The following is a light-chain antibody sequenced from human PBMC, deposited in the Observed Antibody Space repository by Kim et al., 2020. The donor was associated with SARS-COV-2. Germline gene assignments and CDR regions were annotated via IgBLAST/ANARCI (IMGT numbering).Light chain of an antibody. CDR1: SLRLYY. V-gene: IGLV3-19*01. CDR3: NSRDSSGYHVV. CDR2: DKN. J-gene: IGLJ2*01. Sequence: SSELTQDPAVSVALGQTVPITCQGDSLRLYYASWYQQKPGQAPLLVFYDKNSRPSGIPDRFSGSSSGNTASLTITGAQAEDEADYYCNSRDSSGYHVVFGGGTQLTVL.